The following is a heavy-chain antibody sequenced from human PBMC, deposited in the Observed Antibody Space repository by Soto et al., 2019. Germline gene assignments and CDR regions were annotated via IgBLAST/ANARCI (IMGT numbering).Heavy chain of an antibody. Sequence: QVQLVQSGAEVKKPGASVKVSCKASGYTFTSYYMHWVRQAPGQGLEWMGIINPSGGSTSYEQKFQGRVTMTRDTSKSTVYMELSSLRSEDTAVYYCARDQAGGIAARRGPYSYYGMDVWGQGTTVNVSS. CDR2: INPSGGST. J-gene: IGHJ6*02. D-gene: IGHD6-6*01. CDR1: GYTFTSYY. CDR3: ARDQAGGIAARRGPYSYYGMDV. V-gene: IGHV1-46*01.